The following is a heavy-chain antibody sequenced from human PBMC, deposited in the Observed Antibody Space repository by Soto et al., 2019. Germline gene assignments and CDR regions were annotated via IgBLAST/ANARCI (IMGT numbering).Heavy chain of an antibody. V-gene: IGHV1-8*01. J-gene: IGHJ3*02. CDR1: GYTFTSYD. D-gene: IGHD3-3*01. Sequence: ASVKVSCRASGYTFTSYDINWLRQATGQGLEWMGWMNPNSGNTGYAQKFQGRVTMTRNTSISTAYMELSSLRSEDTAVYYCALGYYDFWSGYYSGAFDIWGQGTMVTVSS. CDR3: ALGYYDFWSGYYSGAFDI. CDR2: MNPNSGNT.